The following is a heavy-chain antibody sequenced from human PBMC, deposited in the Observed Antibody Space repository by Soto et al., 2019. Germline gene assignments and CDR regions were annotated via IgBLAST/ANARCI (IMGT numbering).Heavy chain of an antibody. CDR3: ARDQEAGSFFPYYYGMDV. CDR2: ISSSGSTI. CDR1: GFTFSSYE. V-gene: IGHV3-48*03. Sequence: GGSLRLSCATSGFTFSSYEMNWVRRAPGEGLEWVSYISSSGSTIYYADSVKGRFTISRDNAKNSLYLQMDSLRAEDTAVYYCARDQEAGSFFPYYYGMDVWGQGTTVTVSS. J-gene: IGHJ6*02. D-gene: IGHD6-13*01.